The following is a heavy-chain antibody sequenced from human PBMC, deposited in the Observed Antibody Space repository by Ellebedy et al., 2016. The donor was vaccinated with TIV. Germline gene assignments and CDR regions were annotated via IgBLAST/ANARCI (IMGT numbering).Heavy chain of an antibody. CDR1: GFIFNNYN. Sequence: GESLKISCAASGFIFNNYNLHWVRQAPGKGLEWVAIAHNDETYKFYADSVKGRFTVSRDNSGNTAYLHMSSLRVEDTTVYYCAKDLGFAMDVWGQGTTVTVSS. D-gene: IGHD7-27*01. CDR2: AHNDETYK. CDR3: AKDLGFAMDV. J-gene: IGHJ6*02. V-gene: IGHV3-30*02.